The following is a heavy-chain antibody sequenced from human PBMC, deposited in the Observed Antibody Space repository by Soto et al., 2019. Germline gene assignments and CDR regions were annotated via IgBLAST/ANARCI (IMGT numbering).Heavy chain of an antibody. CDR2: IGARGSSYR. J-gene: IGHJ3*01. CDR1: GFEFNNYN. V-gene: IGHV3-21*01. D-gene: IGHD6-13*01. Sequence: RRLSCATSGFEFNNYNMNWVRQAPGKGLEWVSSIGARGSSYRYYADSVKGRFTISRDIANNTLHLQMDGLRVDDTALYYCARDLEAADVFDFWGQGTMVTVSS. CDR3: ARDLEAADVFDF.